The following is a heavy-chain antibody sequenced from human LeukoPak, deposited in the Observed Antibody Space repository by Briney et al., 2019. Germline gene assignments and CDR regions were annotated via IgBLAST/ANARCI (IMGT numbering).Heavy chain of an antibody. CDR1: GFTFSSYG. Sequence: PGGSLRLSCAASGFTFSSYGMHWVRQAPGKGLEWVAVIWYDGSNKYYADSVKGRFIISRDNSKNTLYLQMNSLRAEDTAVYYCVKNFWSDKYYYYYMDVWGKGTTVTVSS. V-gene: IGHV3-33*06. CDR2: IWYDGSNK. J-gene: IGHJ6*03. CDR3: VKNFWSDKYYYYYMDV. D-gene: IGHD3-3*01.